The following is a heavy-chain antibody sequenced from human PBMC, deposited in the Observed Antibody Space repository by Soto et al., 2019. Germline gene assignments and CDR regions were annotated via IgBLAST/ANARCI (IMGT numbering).Heavy chain of an antibody. J-gene: IGHJ6*02. CDR2: IDSDGSST. V-gene: IGHV3-74*01. CDR1: GFTFGSYW. Sequence: EVQLVESGGGLVQPGGSLRVSCAASGFTFGSYWMNWVRQAPGKGLVWVSRIDSDGSSTTYADSVKGRFTTSRDNAQNTLYLQMSSLRVEDTAVYYCARGRPYGMDVWGQGTTVTGSS. CDR3: ARGRPYGMDV.